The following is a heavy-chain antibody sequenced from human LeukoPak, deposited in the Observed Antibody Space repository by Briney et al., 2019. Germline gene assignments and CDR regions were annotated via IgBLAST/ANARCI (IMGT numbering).Heavy chain of an antibody. CDR1: GFTFSTYG. V-gene: IGHV3-30*03. J-gene: IGHJ4*02. CDR2: VSSDGSID. CDR3: ARDLGYSGYDYLYRIDYFDY. Sequence: PGGSLRLSCAASGFTFSTYGMHWVRQAPGKGLEWVAVVSSDGSIDYYADSVRGRFTVSRDNSKNTMYLQVNSLRAEDTAVYYCARDLGYSGYDYLYRIDYFDYWGQGTLVTVSS. D-gene: IGHD5-12*01.